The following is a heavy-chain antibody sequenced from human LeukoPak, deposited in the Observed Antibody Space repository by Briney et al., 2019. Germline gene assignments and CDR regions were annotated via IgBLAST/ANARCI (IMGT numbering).Heavy chain of an antibody. V-gene: IGHV3-48*03. CDR2: ISSSGGTI. J-gene: IGHJ4*02. CDR3: ARGYSKMATMVDYFDY. CDR1: GFTFSSYE. D-gene: IGHD5-24*01. Sequence: GGSLRLSCAASGFTFSSYEMNWVRQAPGKGLEWVSYISSSGGTIYYADSVKGRFTISRDNAKNSLYLQMNSLRAEDTAVYYCARGYSKMATMVDYFDYWGQGTLVTVSS.